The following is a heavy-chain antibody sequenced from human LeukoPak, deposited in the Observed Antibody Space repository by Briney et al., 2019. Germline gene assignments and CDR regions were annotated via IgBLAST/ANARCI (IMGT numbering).Heavy chain of an antibody. V-gene: IGHV1-8*03. CDR3: ARDQAVAGLIDY. J-gene: IGHJ4*02. CDR2: MNPNSGNT. Sequence: ASVKVSCKASGYTFTSYDVNWVRQATGQGLEWMGWMNPNSGNTGYAQKFQGRVTITRNTSTSTVYMELSSLRSEDTAVYYCARDQAVAGLIDYWGQGTLVTVSS. CDR1: GYTFTSYD. D-gene: IGHD6-19*01.